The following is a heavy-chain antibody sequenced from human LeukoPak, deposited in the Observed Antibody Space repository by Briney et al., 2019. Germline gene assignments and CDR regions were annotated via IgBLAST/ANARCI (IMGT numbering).Heavy chain of an antibody. V-gene: IGHV4-59*08. CDR3: ARKAVAGTRWFDP. CDR2: IHYSGST. Sequence: SETLSLICTVSGCSISSYYWSWIRQPPGKGLEWIGYIHYSGSTNYNPSLKSRITISIDTSKNQFSLKLSSVTAADTAVYYCARKAVAGTRWFDPWGQGTLVTVSS. CDR1: GCSISSYY. D-gene: IGHD6-19*01. J-gene: IGHJ5*02.